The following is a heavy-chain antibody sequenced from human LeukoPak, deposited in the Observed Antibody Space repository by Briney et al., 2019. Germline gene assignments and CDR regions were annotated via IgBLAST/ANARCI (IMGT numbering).Heavy chain of an antibody. D-gene: IGHD3-9*01. V-gene: IGHV4-61*01. J-gene: IGHJ4*02. CDR1: GGSVSSGSYY. CDR2: IYYSGST. Sequence: SETLSLTCTVSGGSVSSGSYYWSWIRQPPGKGLEWIGYIYYSGSTNYNPSLKSRVTISVDTSKNQFSLKLSSVTAADTAVYYCARGSDDILTGFDYWGQGTLVTVSS. CDR3: ARGSDDILTGFDY.